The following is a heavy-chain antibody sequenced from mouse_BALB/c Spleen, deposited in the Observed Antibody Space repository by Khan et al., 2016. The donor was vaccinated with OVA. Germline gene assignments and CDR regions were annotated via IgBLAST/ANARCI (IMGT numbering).Heavy chain of an antibody. V-gene: IGHV9-3-1*01. Sequence: QIQLVQSGPDLKKPGETVKISCKASGYTFTDYVMNWVKQAPGKGLKWMGWINTYTGEPTYADDFKGRFAFSLETSASTAYLQINSLKNDDTATYFCARFHGGYWGQGTTLTVSS. J-gene: IGHJ2*01. CDR3: ARFHGGY. CDR1: GYTFTDYV. CDR2: INTYTGEP.